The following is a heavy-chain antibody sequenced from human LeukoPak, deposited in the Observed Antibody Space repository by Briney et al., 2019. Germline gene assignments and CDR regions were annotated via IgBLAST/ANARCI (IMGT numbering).Heavy chain of an antibody. V-gene: IGHV1-18*04. J-gene: IGHJ6*04. CDR2: LSAYNGNT. D-gene: IGHD2-15*01. CDR3: ARHLRDCSGGSCYGGGMDV. Sequence: ASVKVSCKASGYTFTNYGISWVRQAPGQGLEWMGWLSAYNGNTNHAQSLQGRVTMTTDTSTSTAYMELRSLRSDDTAVYYCARHLRDCSGGSCYGGGMDVWGTGTTVTVSS. CDR1: GYTFTNYG.